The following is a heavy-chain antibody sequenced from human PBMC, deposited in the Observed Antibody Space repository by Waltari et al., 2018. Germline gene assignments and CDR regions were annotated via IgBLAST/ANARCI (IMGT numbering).Heavy chain of an antibody. CDR2: LNGDETDS. D-gene: IGHD3-9*01. CDR1: GFTFGNFW. J-gene: IGHJ6*02. CDR3: ARVPSGACLSGYYGNGMDV. V-gene: IGHV3-74*03. Sequence: EVLLEESGGGSVQPGESLRLSCAASGFTFGNFWMPWVRHGAGKGLGWVGRLNGDETDSTYADFLNCRFSMSSDYAKTRVYPHIDSLRDEDTAVYYCARVPSGACLSGYYGNGMDVCGQGTTVTV.